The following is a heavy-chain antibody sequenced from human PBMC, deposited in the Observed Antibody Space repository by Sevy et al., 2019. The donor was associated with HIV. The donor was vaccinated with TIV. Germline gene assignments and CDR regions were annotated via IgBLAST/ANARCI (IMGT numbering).Heavy chain of an antibody. CDR3: AREAIVSPDAFDI. V-gene: IGHV3-11*01. CDR2: ISSTSGSDI. Sequence: GSLRLSCAASGFIFSDYYMNWIRQAPGKGLEWVSYISSTSGSDIYYADSVKGRFTISRDNAKNSLYLQMNSLRAEDTAVYYCAREAIVSPDAFDIWGQGTMVTVSS. J-gene: IGHJ3*02. D-gene: IGHD2-15*01. CDR1: GFIFSDYY.